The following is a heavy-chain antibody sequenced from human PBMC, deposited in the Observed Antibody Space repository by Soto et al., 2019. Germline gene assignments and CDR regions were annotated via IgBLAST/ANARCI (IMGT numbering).Heavy chain of an antibody. D-gene: IGHD2-15*01. V-gene: IGHV3-23*01. CDR3: AKRRGAGGHFDY. CDR2: VSIGGST. Sequence: DVQLLESGGGLVQPEGSLRLSGAASGFTFSSYAMGWVRQGPGKGLEWVAVVSIGGSTHYADSVRGRVTISRDNSKNMLPLQMKSLAAEDTAVYFCAKRRGAGGHFDYGGQGALVTVSS. J-gene: IGHJ4*02. CDR1: GFTFSSYA.